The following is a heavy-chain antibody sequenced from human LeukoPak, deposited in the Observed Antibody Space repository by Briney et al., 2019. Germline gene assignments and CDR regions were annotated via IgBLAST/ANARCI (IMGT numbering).Heavy chain of an antibody. J-gene: IGHJ4*02. CDR3: AKEYTSSSSDDY. D-gene: IGHD6-13*01. CDR2: ISGSGGST. V-gene: IGHV3-23*01. Sequence: GRSLRLSCAASGFTFSSYGMHWVRQAPGKGLEWVSAISGSGGSTYYADSVKGRFTISRDNSKNTLYLQMNSLRAEDTAVYYCAKEYTSSSSDDYWGQGTLVTVSS. CDR1: GFTFSSYG.